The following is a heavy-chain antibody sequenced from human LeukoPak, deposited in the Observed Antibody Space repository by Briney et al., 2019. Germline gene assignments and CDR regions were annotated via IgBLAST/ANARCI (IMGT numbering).Heavy chain of an antibody. CDR3: TRHVTTSGSYSIDY. Sequence: GGSLRLSCAASGFTFSGSAMHWVRQASGKGLEWVGRIRSKANSYATAYAASVKGRFTISRDDSKNTAYLQMNSLKTEDTAVYYSTRHVTTSGSYSIDYWGQGTLVTVSS. V-gene: IGHV3-73*01. D-gene: IGHD1-26*01. J-gene: IGHJ4*02. CDR2: IRSKANSYAT. CDR1: GFTFSGSA.